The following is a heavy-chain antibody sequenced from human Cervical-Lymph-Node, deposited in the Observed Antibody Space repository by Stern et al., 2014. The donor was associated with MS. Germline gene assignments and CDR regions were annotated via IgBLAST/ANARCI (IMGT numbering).Heavy chain of an antibody. J-gene: IGHJ4*02. CDR2: IWYDGSNK. Sequence: VQLVESGGGVVQPGRSLRLACVASGFTFSSYGMHWVRQAPDKGLERVAVIWYDGSNKNYADSVKGRFTISRDNSKNTLYLQMNSLRAEDTAVYYCARDSSKGGSNYWGQGTLVTVSS. D-gene: IGHD2-2*01. V-gene: IGHV3-33*01. CDR3: ARDSSKGGSNY. CDR1: GFTFSSYG.